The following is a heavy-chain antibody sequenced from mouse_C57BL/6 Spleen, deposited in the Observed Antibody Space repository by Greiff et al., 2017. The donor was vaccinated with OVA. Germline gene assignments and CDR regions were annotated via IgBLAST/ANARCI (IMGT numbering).Heavy chain of an antibody. V-gene: IGHV1-61*01. J-gene: IGHJ2*01. Sequence: QVQLQQPGAELVRPGSSVKLSCKASGYTFTSYWMNWVKQRPGQGLEWIVNIYPSDSETHYNQKFKDKATLTVDKSSSTAYMQLSSLTSEDSAVYYCARYGSSFDYWGQGTTLTVSS. CDR1: GYTFTSYW. CDR3: ARYGSSFDY. D-gene: IGHD1-1*01. CDR2: IYPSDSET.